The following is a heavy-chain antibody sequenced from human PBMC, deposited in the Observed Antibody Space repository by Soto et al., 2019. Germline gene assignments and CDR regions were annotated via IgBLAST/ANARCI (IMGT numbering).Heavy chain of an antibody. CDR2: AYHSGST. CDR1: GGFTSTNNW. CDR3: ARSHPSSYYGGSGTFDY. J-gene: IGHJ4*02. Sequence: QLQLQESGPGLVRPSGTLSLTCAASGGFTSTNNWWSWVRQPPGKGLEWIGDAYHSGSTEYNPSLKSRVSISVDKSKNQISLKLTSATAADTAVYYCARSHPSSYYGGSGTFDYWGQGTLVTVSS. V-gene: IGHV4-4*02. D-gene: IGHD3-10*01.